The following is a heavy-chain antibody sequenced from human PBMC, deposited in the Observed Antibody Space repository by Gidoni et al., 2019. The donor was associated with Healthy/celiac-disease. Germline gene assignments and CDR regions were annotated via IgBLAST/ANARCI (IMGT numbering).Heavy chain of an antibody. CDR3: AKDGNDFWSGSENWFDP. CDR2: ISGNSGSI. J-gene: IGHJ5*02. CDR1: GFTFDDYA. Sequence: EVQLVESGGGLVQPGRSLRLSCAASGFTFDDYAMHWVRQAPGKGLEWVSGISGNSGSIGYADSMKGRFTISRDNAKNSLYLQMNSLRAEDTALYYCAKDGNDFWSGSENWFDPWGQGTLVTVSS. D-gene: IGHD3-3*01. V-gene: IGHV3-9*01.